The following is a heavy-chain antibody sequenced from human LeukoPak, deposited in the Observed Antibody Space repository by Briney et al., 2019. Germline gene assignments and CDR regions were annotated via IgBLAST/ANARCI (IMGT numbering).Heavy chain of an antibody. V-gene: IGHV1-69*04. CDR2: IIPILGIA. Sequence: ASVKVSCKASGGTFSSYAISWVRQAPGQGLEWMGRIIPILGIANHAQKFQGRVTMTEDTSTDTAYMELSSLYFEDTAVYYCATLEPEPGDFGGLAYWGQGTLVTVSS. CDR3: ATLEPEPGDFGGLAY. D-gene: IGHD4-17*01. J-gene: IGHJ4*02. CDR1: GGTFSSYA.